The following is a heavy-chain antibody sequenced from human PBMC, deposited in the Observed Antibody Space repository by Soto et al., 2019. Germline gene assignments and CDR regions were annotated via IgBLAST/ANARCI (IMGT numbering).Heavy chain of an antibody. CDR3: ALSSWSAEVFDI. V-gene: IGHV1-69*02. D-gene: IGHD6-13*01. CDR1: GGSLRTNT. CDR2: IIPMFEIA. Sequence: QVQLVQSGVEVKKPGSSVKVSCKASGGSLRTNTMFWVRQAPGQGLEWMGRIIPMFEIANYAQKFQGRVTFNADKSTGTVYMEMFSLISDDTAIYFCALSSWSAEVFDICGQGTLVTVSS. J-gene: IGHJ3*02.